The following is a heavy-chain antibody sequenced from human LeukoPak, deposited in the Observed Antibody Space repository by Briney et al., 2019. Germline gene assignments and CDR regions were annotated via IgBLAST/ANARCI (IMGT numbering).Heavy chain of an antibody. J-gene: IGHJ6*02. CDR3: ARGGGLDV. Sequence: GGSLRLSCAASGFTFSSYWMNWARQAPGKGLEWVASINHNGNVNYYVDPVKGRFTISRDNAKNSLYLQMSNLRAEDTAVYFCARGGGLDVWDQGATVTVSS. V-gene: IGHV3-7*03. CDR1: GFTFSSYW. CDR2: INHNGNVN. D-gene: IGHD3-16*01.